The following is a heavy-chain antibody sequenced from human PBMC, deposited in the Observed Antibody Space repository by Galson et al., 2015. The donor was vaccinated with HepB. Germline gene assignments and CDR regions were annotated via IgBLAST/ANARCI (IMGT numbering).Heavy chain of an antibody. V-gene: IGHV3-74*01. CDR2: VSSDGSST. CDR1: GFTFNTYW. CDR3: ARVGLGGRVY. Sequence: SLRLSCAASGFTFNTYWTLWVRQAPGKGLEWVSRVSSDGSSTNYADSVKGRFTISRDSAENMLYLQMNSLRAEDTAVYYCARVGLGGRVYWGQGTLVTVSS. J-gene: IGHJ4*02. D-gene: IGHD3/OR15-3a*01.